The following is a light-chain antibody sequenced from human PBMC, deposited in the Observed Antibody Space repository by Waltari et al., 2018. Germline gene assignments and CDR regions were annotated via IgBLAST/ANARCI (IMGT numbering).Light chain of an antibody. Sequence: DIVMTQSPDSLAVSLGERATINCKSSQSVLYSYNNKNYLAWYQQKPGQPPKLLIYWASTRESGVPDRFTGSGSGTDFTLTISSLQAEDVAVYYCQQYYSDLLITFGQGTRLDIK. CDR1: QSVLYSYNNKNY. CDR3: QQYYSDLLIT. V-gene: IGKV4-1*01. J-gene: IGKJ5*01. CDR2: WAS.